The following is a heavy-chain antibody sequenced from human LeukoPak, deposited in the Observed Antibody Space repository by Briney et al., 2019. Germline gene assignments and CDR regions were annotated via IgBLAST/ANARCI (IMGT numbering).Heavy chain of an antibody. CDR2: IYYSGST. D-gene: IGHD5-24*01. V-gene: IGHV4-39*01. CDR3: ASSRDGYNFPFDH. J-gene: IGHJ4*02. CDR1: GGSISSSSYY. Sequence: SETLSLTCTVSGGSISSSSYYWGWIRQPPGKGLEWIGSIYYSGSTYYNPSLKSRVTISVDTSKNQFSLKLSSVTAADTAVYYCASSRDGYNFPFDHWGQGTLVTVSS.